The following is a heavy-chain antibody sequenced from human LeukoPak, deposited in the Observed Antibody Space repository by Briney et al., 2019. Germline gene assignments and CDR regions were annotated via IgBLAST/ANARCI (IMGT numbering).Heavy chain of an antibody. V-gene: IGHV1-2*06. Sequence: ASVKVSCKASGYSFTGHYMVWVRQAPGQGLEWMGRINPNSGGTNYAQKFQGRVTITADESTSTAYMELSSLRSEDTAVYYCAREGSHYYDSSGKTSDAFDIWGQGTMVTVSS. D-gene: IGHD3-22*01. CDR2: INPNSGGT. CDR3: AREGSHYYDSSGKTSDAFDI. J-gene: IGHJ3*02. CDR1: GYSFTGHY.